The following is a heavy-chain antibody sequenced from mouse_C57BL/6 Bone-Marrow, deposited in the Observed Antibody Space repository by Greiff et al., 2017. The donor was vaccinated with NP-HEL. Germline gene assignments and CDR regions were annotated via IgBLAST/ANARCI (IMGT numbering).Heavy chain of an antibody. Sequence: VQLQQPGAELVKPGASVKMSCKASGYTFTSYWITWVKQRPGQGLEWIGDIYPGSGSTNYNEKFKSKATLTVDTSSSTAYMQLSILTSEDSAVYYCARYYYYGSSPFAYWGQGTLVTVSS. CDR3: ARYYYYGSSPFAY. V-gene: IGHV1-55*01. CDR2: IYPGSGST. J-gene: IGHJ3*01. D-gene: IGHD1-1*01. CDR1: GYTFTSYW.